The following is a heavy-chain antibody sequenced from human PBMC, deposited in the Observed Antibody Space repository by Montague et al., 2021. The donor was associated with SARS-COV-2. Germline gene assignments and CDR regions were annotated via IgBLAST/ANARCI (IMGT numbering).Heavy chain of an antibody. Sequence: SLRLSCAASGFTFSSYAMHWVRQAPGKGLEWVAVISYDGSNKYYADSVKGRFTISRDNSKNTLYLQMNSLRAEDTAVYYYASSLVWFEIDYWGQGTLVTVSS. J-gene: IGHJ4*02. CDR3: ASSLVWFEIDY. V-gene: IGHV3-30*04. D-gene: IGHD3-10*01. CDR2: ISYDGSNK. CDR1: GFTFSSYA.